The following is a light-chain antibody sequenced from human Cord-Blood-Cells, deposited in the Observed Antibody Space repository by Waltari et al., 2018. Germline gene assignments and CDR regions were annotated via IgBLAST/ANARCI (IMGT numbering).Light chain of an antibody. CDR2: EGS. V-gene: IGLV2-23*01. J-gene: IGLJ1*01. CDR3: CSYAGSSYV. CDR1: STDVGSSNL. Sequence: QSALTQPASVSGSPGQSITISCTRTSTDVGSSNLFSWYQQHPGKAPKLMIYEGSKRPSGVSNRFSGSKSGNMASLTISGLQAEDEADYYCCSYAGSSYVFGTGTKVTVL.